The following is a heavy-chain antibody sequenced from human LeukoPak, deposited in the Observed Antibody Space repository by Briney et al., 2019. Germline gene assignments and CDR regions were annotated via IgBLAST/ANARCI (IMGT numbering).Heavy chain of an antibody. V-gene: IGHV4-38-2*01. J-gene: IGHJ4*02. CDR1: GDSIIGYY. CDR3: ARLTRRGEYSSSSLDY. Sequence: ASETLSLTCGVSGDSIIGYYWGWIRQPPGKGLEWIGNIYYTGNTYYNSSLKSRVTISLDTSKNRFSLKLSSVTAADTAVYYCARLTRRGEYSSSSLDYWGQGTLVTVSS. CDR2: IYYTGNT. D-gene: IGHD6-6*01.